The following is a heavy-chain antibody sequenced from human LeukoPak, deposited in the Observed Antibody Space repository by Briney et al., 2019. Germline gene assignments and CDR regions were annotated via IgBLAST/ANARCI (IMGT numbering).Heavy chain of an antibody. J-gene: IGHJ4*02. CDR2: VIPMFATA. V-gene: IGHV1-69*13. D-gene: IGHD4-17*01. CDR3: ARGLHGDYGYFDY. CDR1: GYTFTGYY. Sequence: SVKVSCKASGYTFTGYYIHWVRQAPGQGLEWMGGVIPMFATANYAPKFQDRVTITADESTSTAYMELRSLRSEDTAVYHCARGLHGDYGYFDYWGQGTLVTVSS.